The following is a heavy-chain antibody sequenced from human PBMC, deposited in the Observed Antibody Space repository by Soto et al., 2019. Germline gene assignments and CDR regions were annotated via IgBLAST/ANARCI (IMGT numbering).Heavy chain of an antibody. V-gene: IGHV1-18*01. CDR2: ISAYNGNT. J-gene: IGHJ4*02. Sequence: QVQLVQSGAEVKKPGASVKVSCKASGYTFTSYGISWVRQAPGQGLEWLGWISAYNGNTNYAQNLXGRVTMTTDTSTSTADRELRSLRSDDTAVYYCARDLPPSDYWGQGTLVTVSS. CDR3: ARDLPPSDY. CDR1: GYTFTSYG.